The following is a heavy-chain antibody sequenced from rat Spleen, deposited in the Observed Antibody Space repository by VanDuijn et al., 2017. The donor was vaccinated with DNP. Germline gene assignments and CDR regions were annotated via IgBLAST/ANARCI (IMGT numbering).Heavy chain of an antibody. D-gene: IGHD1-9*01. V-gene: IGHV5-25*01. CDR3: TTGTMGITHY. CDR1: GFTLGYFY. CDR2: ISTGGADT. J-gene: IGHJ2*01. Sequence: EVQLVESGGGLMQPGRSMKLSCAASGFTLGYFYMAWVRQTPAKSLEWVASISTGGADTYYGDSVKGRFTISRDNAKSTLYLQMDSLRSEDTATYYWTTGTMGITHYWGQGVMVTVSS.